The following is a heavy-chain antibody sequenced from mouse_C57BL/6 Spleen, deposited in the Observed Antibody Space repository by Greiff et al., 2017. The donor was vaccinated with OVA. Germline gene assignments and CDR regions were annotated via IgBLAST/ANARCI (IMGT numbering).Heavy chain of an antibody. D-gene: IGHD4-1*01. V-gene: IGHV1-39*01. Sequence: VQLKESGPELVKPGASVKISCKASGYSFTDYNMNWVKQSNGKSLEWIGVINPNYGTTSYNQKFKGKATLTVDQSSSTAYMQLNSLTSEDSAVYYCARPQTGTGYYAMDYWGQGTSGTVSS. J-gene: IGHJ4*01. CDR3: ARPQTGTGYYAMDY. CDR2: INPNYGTT. CDR1: GYSFTDYN.